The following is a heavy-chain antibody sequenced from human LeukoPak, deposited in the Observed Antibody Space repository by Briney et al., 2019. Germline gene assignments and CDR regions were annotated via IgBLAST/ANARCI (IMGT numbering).Heavy chain of an antibody. CDR1: GGSISSYY. D-gene: IGHD5-18*01. J-gene: IGHJ6*03. CDR2: IYYSGST. CDR3: ARGGYSYGNYYYYYMDV. V-gene: IGHV4-59*01. Sequence: SETLSLTCTVSGGSISSYYWSWIRQPPGKGLQWIGYIYYSGSTNYNPSLKSRVTISVDTSKNQFSLKLSSVTAADTAVYYCARGGYSYGNYYYYYMDVWGKGTTVTVSS.